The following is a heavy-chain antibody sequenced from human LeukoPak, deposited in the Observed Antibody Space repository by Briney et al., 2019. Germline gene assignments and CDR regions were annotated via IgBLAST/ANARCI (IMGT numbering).Heavy chain of an antibody. CDR2: ISGSGGST. J-gene: IGHJ4*02. D-gene: IGHD2-2*01. CDR1: GFTFSSYA. Sequence: GGSLRLSCAASGFTFSSYAMSWVRQAPGKGLEWVSAISGSGGSTYYADSVKGRFTIFRDNSKNTLYLQMNSLRAEDTAVCYCAKDRGYCSSTSCYATWVLDYWGQGTLVTVSS. V-gene: IGHV3-23*01. CDR3: AKDRGYCSSTSCYATWVLDY.